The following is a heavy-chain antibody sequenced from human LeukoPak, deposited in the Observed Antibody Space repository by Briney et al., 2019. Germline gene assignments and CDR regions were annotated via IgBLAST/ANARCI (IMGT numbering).Heavy chain of an antibody. D-gene: IGHD5-18*01. Sequence: PSETLSLTCTVSGDSISSSNYYWGWIRQPPWKGLEWIGSIYRSGSTYYYPYLKSRVTTSVDTYKNQSSLKLRSVTAADTAVYYCVRDSYGGNRDFDSWGQGTLVTVSS. CDR1: GDSISSSNYY. CDR2: IYRSGST. J-gene: IGHJ4*02. CDR3: VRDSYGGNRDFDS. V-gene: IGHV4-39*01.